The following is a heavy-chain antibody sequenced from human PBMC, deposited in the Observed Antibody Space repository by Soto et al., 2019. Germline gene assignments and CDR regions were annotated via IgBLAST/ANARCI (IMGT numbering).Heavy chain of an antibody. CDR1: GLTFNRYW. J-gene: IGHJ5*02. D-gene: IGHD2-15*01. CDR3: AREFCSGGNCYTYYFDP. CDR2: INTDGSNT. V-gene: IGHV3-74*01. Sequence: GSLRLSCAASGLTFNRYWMHWVRHAPGKGLVWVSHINTDGSNTNHADSVKGRFTISRDNAKSTLFLQMNSLRDEDTAVYYCAREFCSGGNCYTYYFDPWGQGIPVTVSS.